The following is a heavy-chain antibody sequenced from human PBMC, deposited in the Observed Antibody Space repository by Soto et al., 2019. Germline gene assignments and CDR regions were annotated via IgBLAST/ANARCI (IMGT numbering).Heavy chain of an antibody. CDR1: GFTFGSYG. D-gene: IGHD3-22*01. V-gene: IGHV3-30*18. Sequence: PGGSLRLSCAASGFTFGSYGMHWVRQAPGKGLEWVAVISYDGSNKYYADSVKGRFTISRDNSKNTLYLQMNSLRAEDTAVYYCAKETYYYDSSGYDYWGQGTLVTVSS. CDR3: AKETYYYDSSGYDY. J-gene: IGHJ4*02. CDR2: ISYDGSNK.